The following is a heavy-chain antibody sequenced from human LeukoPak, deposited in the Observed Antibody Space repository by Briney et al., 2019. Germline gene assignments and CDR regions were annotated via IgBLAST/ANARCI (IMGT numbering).Heavy chain of an antibody. V-gene: IGHV3-21*01. CDR3: ARQPYSSGWYFDY. J-gene: IGHJ4*02. CDR1: GFTFSSYS. D-gene: IGHD6-19*01. Sequence: GGSLRLSCAASGFTFSSYSMNWVRQAPGKGLEWVSSISSSSSYIYYADSVKGRFTISRDNAKNSLYLQMNSLRAEDTAVYYCARQPYSSGWYFDYWGQGTLVTVSS. CDR2: ISSSSSYI.